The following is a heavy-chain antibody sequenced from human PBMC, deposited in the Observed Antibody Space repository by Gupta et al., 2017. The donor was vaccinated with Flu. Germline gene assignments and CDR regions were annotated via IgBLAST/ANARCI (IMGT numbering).Heavy chain of an antibody. CDR1: GFRFSYYN. J-gene: IGHJ6*02. V-gene: IGHV3-48*01. Sequence: EVQLVESGGGFVQPGGSLRLSCAASGFRFSYYNMNWVRRAPGKGLEWVSYISSSSSSTHYSDSVKGRVTVSRDNARNSLYLQMNSLRAEDTAVYYCARDRVPTSGMDVWGQGTTVTVSS. CDR2: ISSSSSST. D-gene: IGHD4/OR15-4a*01. CDR3: ARDRVPTSGMDV.